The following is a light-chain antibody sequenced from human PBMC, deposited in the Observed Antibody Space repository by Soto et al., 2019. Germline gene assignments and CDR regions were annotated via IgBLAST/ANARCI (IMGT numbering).Light chain of an antibody. V-gene: IGLV1-47*02. Sequence: QAVVTQPPSASGTPGQRVTISCSGSTSNLGSNYVYWYQQFPGTAPKLLIYNNNQRPSGVPDRFSGSKSGTSASLAISGPRSEDEADYYCAAWDDSLSVVVFGGGTKVTVL. CDR1: TSNLGSNY. CDR3: AAWDDSLSVVV. J-gene: IGLJ3*02. CDR2: NNN.